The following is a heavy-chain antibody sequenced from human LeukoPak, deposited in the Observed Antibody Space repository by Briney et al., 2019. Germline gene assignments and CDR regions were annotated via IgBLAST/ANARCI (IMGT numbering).Heavy chain of an antibody. Sequence: ASVNVSCKASGYTFTGYYMHWVRQAPGQGLEWMGWINPNSGGTNYAQKFQGRVTMTRDTSISTAYMELSRLRSDDTAVYYCASVRGYCSGGSCYPDAFDIWGQGTMVTVSS. V-gene: IGHV1-2*02. CDR1: GYTFTGYY. CDR3: ASVRGYCSGGSCYPDAFDI. D-gene: IGHD2-15*01. CDR2: INPNSGGT. J-gene: IGHJ3*02.